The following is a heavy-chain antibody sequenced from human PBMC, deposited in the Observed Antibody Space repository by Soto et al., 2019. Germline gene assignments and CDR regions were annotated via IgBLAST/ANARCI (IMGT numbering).Heavy chain of an antibody. J-gene: IGHJ5*02. CDR3: ARGVIPPVTGGYWFDP. D-gene: IGHD2-2*01. Sequence: WETLSLTCAVSGYSISSGYYWGWIRQPPGKGLEWIGSIYHSGTTYYNPSLKSRVTISVDTSKNQFSLKVNSVTAADTAVYYCARGVIPPVTGGYWFDPWGQGTLVTVSS. V-gene: IGHV4-38-2*01. CDR2: IYHSGTT. CDR1: GYSISSGYY.